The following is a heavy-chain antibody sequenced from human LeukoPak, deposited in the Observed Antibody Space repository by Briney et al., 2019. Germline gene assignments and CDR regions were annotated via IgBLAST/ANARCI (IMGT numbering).Heavy chain of an antibody. J-gene: IGHJ4*02. Sequence: SETLSLTCTLSGGSISSYQWTWIRQPPGKRLEWIGYIYHGGTTNYNPSLKSRATISVDTSKNQFSLKLSSVTAADTAVYYCARDSNGYSSGWYTNWGQGTLVTVSS. CDR3: ARDSNGYSSGWYTN. V-gene: IGHV4-59*01. CDR1: GGSISSYQ. D-gene: IGHD6-19*01. CDR2: IYHGGTT.